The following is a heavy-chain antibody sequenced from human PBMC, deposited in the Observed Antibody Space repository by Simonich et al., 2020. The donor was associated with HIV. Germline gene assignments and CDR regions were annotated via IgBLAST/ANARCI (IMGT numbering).Heavy chain of an antibody. CDR2: ISYDGSNK. V-gene: IGHV3-30*07. CDR3: ASGGSISSVWADDY. D-gene: IGHD3-16*01. CDR1: GFTFSSYA. J-gene: IGHJ4*02. Sequence: HVQLVESGGGVVQPGRSLRLSCAASGFTFSSYAMHWVRQAPGKGLEWVAVISYDGSNKYYADSVKGRFTISRDNSKNTLYLKMNSLRAEDTAVYYCASGGSISSVWADDYWGQGTLVTVSS.